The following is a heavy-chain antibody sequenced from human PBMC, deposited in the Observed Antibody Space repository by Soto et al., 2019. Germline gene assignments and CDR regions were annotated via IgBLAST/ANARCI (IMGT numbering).Heavy chain of an antibody. Sequence: LXLSCAASGFTLTTYCMHWVRQAPGKGLEWVAAMSYDGTKEYYADSVKGRFTISRDSSRNTLFLQLNSLRAEDTAVYYCAKEFGSTWIDHWGEGTLVTVSS. CDR1: GFTLTTYC. V-gene: IGHV3-30*18. CDR3: AKEFGSTWIDH. D-gene: IGHD6-13*01. J-gene: IGHJ4*02. CDR2: MSYDGTKE.